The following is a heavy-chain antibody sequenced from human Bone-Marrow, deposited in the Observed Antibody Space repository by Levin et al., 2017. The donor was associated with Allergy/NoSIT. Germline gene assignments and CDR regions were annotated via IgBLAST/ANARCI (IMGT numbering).Heavy chain of an antibody. CDR2: IYYSGTT. D-gene: IGHD3-22*01. CDR1: GSSISSSSYY. Sequence: SETLSLTCTVSGSSISSSSYYWGWIRQPPGKGLEWIGSIYYSGTTYYNASLKSRVTIYVDTSKKQFSLKLSSVTAADTAVYYCARLRGPHYELAARGEFDIWGQGTMVTVSS. J-gene: IGHJ3*02. V-gene: IGHV4-39*01. CDR3: ARLRGPHYELAARGEFDI.